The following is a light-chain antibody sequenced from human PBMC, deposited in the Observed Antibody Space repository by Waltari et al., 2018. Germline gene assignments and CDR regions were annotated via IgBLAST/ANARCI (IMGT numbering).Light chain of an antibody. CDR2: GAS. V-gene: IGKV3-20*01. CDR3: QQYGSSPRT. CDR1: QSVSSSY. Sequence: EIVLTQSPGTLSLSPGARATLSCRASQSVSSSYLAWYQQKPGQARRLLIYGASSRATGIPDRFSGSGSGTDFTLTISRLEPEDFAVYYCQQYGSSPRTFGQGTKVEIK. J-gene: IGKJ1*01.